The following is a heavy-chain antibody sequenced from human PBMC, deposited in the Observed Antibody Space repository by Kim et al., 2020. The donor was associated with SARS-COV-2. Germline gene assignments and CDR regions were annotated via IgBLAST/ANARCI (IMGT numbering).Heavy chain of an antibody. CDR1: GGTFSSYA. CDR2: IIPIFGTA. Sequence: SVKVSCKASGGTFSSYAISWVRQAPGQGLEWMGGIIPIFGTANYAQKFQGRVTITADESTSTAYMELSSLRSEDTAVYYCARGNDVDTSYRMVQGVIYYYYGMDVWGQGTTVTVSS. CDR3: ARGNDVDTSYRMVQGVIYYYYGMDV. J-gene: IGHJ6*02. V-gene: IGHV1-69*13. D-gene: IGHD3-10*01.